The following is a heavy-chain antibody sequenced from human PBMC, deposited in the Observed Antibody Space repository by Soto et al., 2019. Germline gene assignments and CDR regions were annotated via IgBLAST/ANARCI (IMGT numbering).Heavy chain of an antibody. V-gene: IGHV1-69*02. CDR2: IIPILGIA. CDR1: GGTFSSYT. Sequence: KVSCKASGGTFSSYTISWVRQAPGQGLEWMGRIIPILGIANYAQKFQGRVTITADKSTGTAYMELSSLRSEDTAVYYCARQIYCSSTSCQDAFDIWGQGTMVTVSS. D-gene: IGHD2-2*01. J-gene: IGHJ3*02. CDR3: ARQIYCSSTSCQDAFDI.